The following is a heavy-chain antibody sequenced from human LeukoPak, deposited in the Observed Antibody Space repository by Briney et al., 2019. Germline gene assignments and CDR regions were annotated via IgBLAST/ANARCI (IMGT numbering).Heavy chain of an antibody. CDR3: VRDLRAVSYGFD. CDR2: ISWNSGSI. J-gene: IGHJ4*02. Sequence: GGSLRLSCAASGFTFDDYAMHWVRQAPGKGLVWVSGISWNSGSIGYADSVKGRFTISRDNAKNSLYLQMNSLRAEDTALYYCVRDLRAVSYGFDWGQGTLVTVSS. V-gene: IGHV3-9*01. CDR1: GFTFDDYA. D-gene: IGHD3-16*01.